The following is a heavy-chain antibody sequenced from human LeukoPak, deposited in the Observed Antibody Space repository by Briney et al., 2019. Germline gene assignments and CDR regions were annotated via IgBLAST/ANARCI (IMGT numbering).Heavy chain of an antibody. V-gene: IGHV5-51*01. CDR2: IYPGDFDT. Sequence: ESLKISCKGSGYSFTSYWIGWVRQMPGKGLEWMGIIYPGDFDTRYSPSFQGQVTISADKSISTAYLQWSSLKASDTAMYYCARQDIVVVPAAKGTQNYYYYGMDVWGQGTTVTVSS. CDR3: ARQDIVVVPAAKGTQNYYYYGMDV. J-gene: IGHJ6*02. CDR1: GYSFTSYW. D-gene: IGHD2-2*01.